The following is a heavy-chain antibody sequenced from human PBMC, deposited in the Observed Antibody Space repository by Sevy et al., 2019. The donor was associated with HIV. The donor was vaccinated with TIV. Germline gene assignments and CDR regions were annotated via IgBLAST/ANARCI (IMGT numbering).Heavy chain of an antibody. J-gene: IGHJ4*02. CDR2: INPNSGGT. CDR1: GYTFTGYY. D-gene: IGHD6-13*01. CDR3: ARVPSSSWYAPNFDY. Sequence: ASVKVSCKASGYTFTGYYMHWVRRAPGQGLEWMGRINPNSGGTNYAQKFQGRVTMTRDTSINTAYMELSRLRSDDTAVYYCARVPSSSWYAPNFDYWGQGTLVTVSS. V-gene: IGHV1-2*06.